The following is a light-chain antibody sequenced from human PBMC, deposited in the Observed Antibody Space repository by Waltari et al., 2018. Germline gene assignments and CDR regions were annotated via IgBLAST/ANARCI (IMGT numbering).Light chain of an antibody. CDR1: SSDIGVYNY. CDR3: CSYAGNFWV. Sequence: QSALTQPRSVSGSPGQSVTISCTGTSSDIGVYNYVPWYQRHPVKAPKLMIYDVTKPPSGVPDRFSGSKSGNTASLTISGLQAEDEADYYCCSYAGNFWVFGGGTKLTVL. CDR2: DVT. J-gene: IGLJ3*02. V-gene: IGLV2-11*01.